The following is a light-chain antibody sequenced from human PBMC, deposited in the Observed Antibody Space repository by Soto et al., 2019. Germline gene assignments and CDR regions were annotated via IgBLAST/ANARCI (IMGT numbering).Light chain of an antibody. V-gene: IGKV3-15*01. CDR3: QQYSNWPET. Sequence: EIVMTQSPATLSVSPGERATLSCRASQSVSSNLAWYQQKVGQAPRLLIYDASTRATGVPARFSGSGSGTEFPLTISSRQSEDFAVYYCQQYSNWPETFGQGTKVEIK. CDR1: QSVSSN. J-gene: IGKJ1*01. CDR2: DAS.